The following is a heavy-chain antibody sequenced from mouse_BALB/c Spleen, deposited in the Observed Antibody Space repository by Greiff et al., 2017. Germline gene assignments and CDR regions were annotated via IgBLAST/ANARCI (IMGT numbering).Heavy chain of an antibody. CDR3: SRAPLGRWFAY. CDR1: GYSITSDYA. CDR2: ISYSGST. V-gene: IGHV3-2*02. D-gene: IGHD4-1*01. Sequence: DVQLQESGPGLVKPSQSLSLTCTVTGYSITSDYAWNWIRQFPGNKLEWMGYISYSGSTSYNPSLKSRISITRDTSKNQFFLQLNSVTTEDTATYYCSRAPLGRWFAYWGQGTLVTVSA. J-gene: IGHJ3*01.